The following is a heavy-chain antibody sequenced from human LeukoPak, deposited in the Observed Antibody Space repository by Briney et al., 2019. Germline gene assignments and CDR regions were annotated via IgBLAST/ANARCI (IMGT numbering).Heavy chain of an antibody. D-gene: IGHD1-1*01. CDR2: IYYSGST. CDR1: GGAISSYY. CDR3: ARATRTRVTKYYFDY. Sequence: PSETLSLTCSVSGGAISSYYWSWIRQPPGKGLEWVGYIYYSGSTNYNPSLKSRVTISVDTSKNQFSLKLSSVTAADTAVYYCARATRTRVTKYYFDYWGQGTLVTVSS. V-gene: IGHV4-59*12. J-gene: IGHJ4*02.